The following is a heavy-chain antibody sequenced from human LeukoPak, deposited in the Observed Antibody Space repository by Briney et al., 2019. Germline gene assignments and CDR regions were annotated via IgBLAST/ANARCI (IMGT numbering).Heavy chain of an antibody. CDR3: ARENRNYYADY. J-gene: IGHJ4*02. CDR2: ISYDGSNK. Sequence: GAPRPSGAPSESTFISYARNWAPKVPGKGLKWVAVISYDGSNKYYADSVKGRFTISRDNSKNTLYLQMNSLRAEDTAVYYCARENRNYYADYWGQGTLVTVSS. D-gene: IGHD3-10*01. CDR1: ESTFISYA. V-gene: IGHV3-30*04.